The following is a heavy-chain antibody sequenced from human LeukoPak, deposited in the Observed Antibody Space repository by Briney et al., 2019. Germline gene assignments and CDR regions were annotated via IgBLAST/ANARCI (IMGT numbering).Heavy chain of an antibody. CDR3: AYGRRYVWGSYRYRYYFDY. Sequence: PGGSLRLSCAASGFTFSSYAMSWVRQAPEKGLEWVSGISGSGGSTYYADSVKGRFTLSRDNSKSMLYLQMNSLRAEDTAVYYCAYGRRYVWGSYRYRYYFDYWGQGTLVTVSS. V-gene: IGHV3-23*01. CDR1: GFTFSSYA. J-gene: IGHJ4*02. CDR2: ISGSGGST. D-gene: IGHD3-16*02.